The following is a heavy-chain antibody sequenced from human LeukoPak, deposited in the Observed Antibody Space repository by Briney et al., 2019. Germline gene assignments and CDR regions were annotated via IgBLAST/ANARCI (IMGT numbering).Heavy chain of an antibody. D-gene: IGHD1-26*01. CDR1: GGSISSGGYY. CDR3: ARTTPDTHYFDY. V-gene: IGHV4-31*03. Sequence: SETLSLTCTVSGGSISSGGYYWSWIRQHPGKGLEWIGYIYYSGSTYYNPSLKSRVTISVDTSKNQFSLKLSSVTAADTAVYYCARTTPDTHYFDYWGQGTLVTVSS. CDR2: IYYSGST. J-gene: IGHJ4*02.